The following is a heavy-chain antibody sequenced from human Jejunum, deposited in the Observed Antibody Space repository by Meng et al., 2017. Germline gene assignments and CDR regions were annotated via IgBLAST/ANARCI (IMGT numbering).Heavy chain of an antibody. Sequence: SETLSLTCTVSGGSISSHYWNWIRQPPGKGLEWIGYIYHGGSTNYNPSLKSRVTISVDTSKNQFSLRLSSLTAADTAVYYCARQAIYYSPGTMNPYYFYAMGVWGQGTTVTVSS. V-gene: IGHV4-59*08. CDR3: ARQAIYYSPGTMNPYYFYAMGV. CDR1: GGSISSHY. D-gene: IGHD3-10*01. J-gene: IGHJ6*02. CDR2: IYHGGST.